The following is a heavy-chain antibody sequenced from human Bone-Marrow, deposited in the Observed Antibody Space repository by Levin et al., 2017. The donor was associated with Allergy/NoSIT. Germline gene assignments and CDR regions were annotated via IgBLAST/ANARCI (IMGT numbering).Heavy chain of an antibody. CDR2: ISGSGNTI. Sequence: GESLKISCAASGFSFSDYYMSWIRQAPGKGLEWVSYISGSGNTIYNANSVKGRFITSRDNANMKNSLVLQMSSLRVEDTAVYYCARDLTGSGVFDYWGQGALVTVSS. J-gene: IGHJ4*02. CDR3: ARDLTGSGVFDY. V-gene: IGHV3-11*01. D-gene: IGHD1-14*01. CDR1: GFSFSDYY.